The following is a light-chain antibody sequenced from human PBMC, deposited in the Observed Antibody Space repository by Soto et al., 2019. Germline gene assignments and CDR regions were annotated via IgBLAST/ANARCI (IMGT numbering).Light chain of an antibody. CDR1: QSISYY. Sequence: DIQMSQSPSSLSASVVDIVKINFLASQSISYYLNWYQQKPGKAPKVLISAASSLQSGVPSRFSGSGSGTEFTLTISSLQPDDFATYYCQQYNSYSRKCGQGTKGDI. CDR3: QQYNSYSRK. CDR2: AAS. V-gene: IGKV1-5*01. J-gene: IGKJ1*01.